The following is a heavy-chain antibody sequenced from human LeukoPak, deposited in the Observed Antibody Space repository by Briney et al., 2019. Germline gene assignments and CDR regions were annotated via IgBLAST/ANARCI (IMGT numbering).Heavy chain of an antibody. CDR2: TYYRSKWYD. Sequence: SQTLSLTCAISGDSVSSNIAAWNWIRQSPSRGLEWLGRTYYRSKWYDDYAVSVRSRITISPDTSKNQFSLQLSSVTPEDTAVYYCARVDQWPPSGWFDPWGQGVQVTVSS. D-gene: IGHD6-19*01. V-gene: IGHV6-1*01. J-gene: IGHJ5*02. CDR1: GDSVSSNIAA. CDR3: ARVDQWPPSGWFDP.